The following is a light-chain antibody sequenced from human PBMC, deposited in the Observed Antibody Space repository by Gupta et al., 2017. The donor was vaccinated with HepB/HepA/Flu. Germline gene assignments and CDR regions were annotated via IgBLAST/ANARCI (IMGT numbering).Light chain of an antibody. J-gene: IGKJ1*01. V-gene: IGKV1-39*01. Sequence: DIQMTQSPSSLSASVGDRVTITCRASQNISSYLNWYQQKPGKAPKLLIYAASSLQSGVPSRFSGIGSGTDFTLTVSKRQPEDFETYYCQQSDSTLRTFGQGTKVEIK. CDR1: QNISSY. CDR3: QQSDSTLRT. CDR2: AAS.